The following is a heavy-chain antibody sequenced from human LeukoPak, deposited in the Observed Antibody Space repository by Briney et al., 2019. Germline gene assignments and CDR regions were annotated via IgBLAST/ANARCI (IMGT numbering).Heavy chain of an antibody. CDR2: FHNSGTS. CDR1: DDSISDYY. CDR3: ARVATNYYDSFDP. Sequence: SETLSLTCTVSDDSISDYYRGWIRQPPGKGLEWIGYFHNSGTSTYNPSLKSRVTISVDTSKNQFSLKLSSVTAADTAVYYCARVATNYYDSFDPWGQGTLVTVSS. D-gene: IGHD3-22*01. J-gene: IGHJ5*02. V-gene: IGHV4-59*08.